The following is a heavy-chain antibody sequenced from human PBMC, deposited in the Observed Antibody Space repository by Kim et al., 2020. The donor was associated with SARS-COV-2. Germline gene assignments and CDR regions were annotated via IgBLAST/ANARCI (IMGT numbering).Heavy chain of an antibody. CDR2: IYYSGST. CDR3: AREIKVNFYYYYMDV. J-gene: IGHJ6*03. Sequence: SETLSLTCTVSGGSISSGDYYWSWIRQPPGKGLEWIGYIYYSGSTYYNPSLKSRFTISVDTSKNQFSLKLSSVTAADTAVYYCAREIKVNFYYYYMDVWGKGTTVTVSS. CDR1: GGSISSGDYY. V-gene: IGHV4-30-4*01.